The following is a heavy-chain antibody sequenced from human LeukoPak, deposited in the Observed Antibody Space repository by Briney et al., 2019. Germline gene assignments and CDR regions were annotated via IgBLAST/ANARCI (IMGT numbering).Heavy chain of an antibody. V-gene: IGHV1-2*04. J-gene: IGHJ4*02. D-gene: IGHD3-10*01. CDR3: GSYASGYNWLKV. Sequence: ASVKVSCKASGHTFTAYYIHWVRQAPGQGLEWMGWIHPGTGDTNYAQKFQGWVTVSRDTSISTAYMELSRLRSDDTAVYYCGSYASGYNWLKVWGQGTPVTVSS. CDR1: GHTFTAYY. CDR2: IHPGTGDT.